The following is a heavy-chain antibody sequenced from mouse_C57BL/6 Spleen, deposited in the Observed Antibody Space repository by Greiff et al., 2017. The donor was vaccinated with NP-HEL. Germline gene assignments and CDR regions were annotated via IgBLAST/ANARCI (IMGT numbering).Heavy chain of an antibody. J-gene: IGHJ1*03. CDR3: ARDSLLLQRGGYFDV. V-gene: IGHV3-1*01. Sequence: DVKLQESGPGMVKPSQSLSLTCTVTGYSITSGYDWHWIRHFPGNKLEWMGYISYSGSTNYNPSLKSRISITHDTSKNHFFLKLNSVTTEDTATYYCARDSLLLQRGGYFDVWGTGTTVTVSS. CDR2: ISYSGST. CDR1: GYSITSGYD. D-gene: IGHD1-1*01.